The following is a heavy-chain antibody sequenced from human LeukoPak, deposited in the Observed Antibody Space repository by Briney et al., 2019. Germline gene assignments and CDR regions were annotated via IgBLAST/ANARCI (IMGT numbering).Heavy chain of an antibody. J-gene: IGHJ4*02. CDR1: GYTFTSYG. V-gene: IGHV1-18*01. Sequence: ASVKVSCTASGYTFTSYGISWVRQAPGQGLEWMGWISAYNGNTNYAQKLQGRVTMTTDTSTSTAYMELRSLRSDDTAVYYCARDWQQLVRGYFDYWGQGTLVTVSS. D-gene: IGHD6-13*01. CDR3: ARDWQQLVRGYFDY. CDR2: ISAYNGNT.